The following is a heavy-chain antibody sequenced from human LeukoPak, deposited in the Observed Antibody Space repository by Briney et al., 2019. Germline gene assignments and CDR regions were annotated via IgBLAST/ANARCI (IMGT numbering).Heavy chain of an antibody. Sequence: GGSLRLSCAASGFTFSSYAMHWVRQAPGKGLEWVAVISYDGSNKYYADSVKGRLTISRDNSKNTLYLQMNSLRAEDTAVYYCARALVRGSGSFDYWGQGTLVTVSS. D-gene: IGHD3-10*01. CDR3: ARALVRGSGSFDY. J-gene: IGHJ4*02. CDR2: ISYDGSNK. V-gene: IGHV3-30-3*01. CDR1: GFTFSSYA.